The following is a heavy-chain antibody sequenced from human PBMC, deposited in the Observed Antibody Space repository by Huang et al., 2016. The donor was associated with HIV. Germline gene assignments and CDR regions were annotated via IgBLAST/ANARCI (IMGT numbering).Heavy chain of an antibody. CDR2: INTEGSIT. CDR1: GFTFSSYW. J-gene: IGHJ4*02. V-gene: IGHV3-74*01. D-gene: IGHD3-10*01. Sequence: VQLVESGGGLVQLGGSLRLSCAASGFTFSSYWMHWGRQVPGEGEVWVSQINTEGSITSYAGSVQGRFTISSDNAKNALYLQMHSLRAEDTAVYYCARRSRQGKYYYGSGTAYWGQGTLVTVSS. CDR3: ARRSRQGKYYYGSGTAY.